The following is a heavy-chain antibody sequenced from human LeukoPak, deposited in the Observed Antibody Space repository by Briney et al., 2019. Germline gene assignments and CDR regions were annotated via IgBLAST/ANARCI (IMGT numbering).Heavy chain of an antibody. CDR2: IRSKAYGGTT. V-gene: IGHV3-49*02. CDR3: TRTTYYYDSSGRYYYCYGMDV. D-gene: IGHD3-22*01. Sequence: WIRQPPGKGLEWVGFIRSKAYGGTTEYAASVKGRFTISRDDSKSIAYLQMNSLKTEDTAVYYCTRTTYYYDSSGRYYYCYGMDVWGQGTTVNGSS. J-gene: IGHJ6*02.